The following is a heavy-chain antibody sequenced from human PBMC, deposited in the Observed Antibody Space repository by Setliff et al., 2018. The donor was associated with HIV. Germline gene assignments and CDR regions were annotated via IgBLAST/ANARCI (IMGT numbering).Heavy chain of an antibody. CDR1: GYTFTGHY. CDR2: INPNIGGT. V-gene: IGHV1-2*02. Sequence: ASVKVSCKSSGYTFTGHYIHWVRQAPGQDLEWMGWINPNIGGTNYAQKFQGRVTLTRDTSISTVYMELSRLASADTAVYYCGRVKALEWLFTFDSWGQGTPVTVSS. D-gene: IGHD3-3*01. J-gene: IGHJ4*02. CDR3: GRVKALEWLFTFDS.